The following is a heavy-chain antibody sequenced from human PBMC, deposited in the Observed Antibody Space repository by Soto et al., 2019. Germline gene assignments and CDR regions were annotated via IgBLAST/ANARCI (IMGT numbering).Heavy chain of an antibody. CDR3: AREDVRDYDFWSGYPTYGMDV. CDR1: GGSISSYY. J-gene: IGHJ6*02. V-gene: IGHV4-59*01. D-gene: IGHD3-3*01. Sequence: TLSLTCTVSGGSISSYYWSWIRQPPGKGLEWIGYIYYSGSTNYNPSLKSRVTISVDTSKNQFSLKLSSVTAADTAVYYCAREDVRDYDFWSGYPTYGMDVWGQGTTVTVSS. CDR2: IYYSGST.